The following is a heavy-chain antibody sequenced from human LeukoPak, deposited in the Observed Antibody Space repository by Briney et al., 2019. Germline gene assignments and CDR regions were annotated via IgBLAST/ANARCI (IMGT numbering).Heavy chain of an antibody. CDR1: GYTFTSYA. CDR3: ARDPLWSGSYYRLNWFDP. CDR2: INAGNGNT. Sequence: GASVKVSCKASGYTFTSYAMHWVRQAPGQRLEWMGWINAGNGNTKYSQKFQGRVTITGDTSASTAYMELSSLRSEDTAVYYCARDPLWSGSYYRLNWFDPWGQGTLVTVSS. V-gene: IGHV1-3*01. J-gene: IGHJ5*02. D-gene: IGHD1-26*01.